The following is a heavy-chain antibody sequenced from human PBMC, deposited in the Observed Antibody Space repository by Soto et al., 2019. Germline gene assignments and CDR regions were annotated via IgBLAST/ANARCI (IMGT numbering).Heavy chain of an antibody. J-gene: IGHJ6*02. CDR2: IIPIFGTA. CDR3: ARSPRYCSGGSCYSNYYYYYGMDV. CDR1: GGTFSSYA. D-gene: IGHD2-15*01. V-gene: IGHV1-69*06. Sequence: QVQLVQSGAEVKKPGSSVKVSCKASGGTFSSYAISWVRQAPGQGLEWMGGIIPIFGTANYAQKFQGRVTITADNSTSTAYMELSSMRSEDTAVYYCARSPRYCSGGSCYSNYYYYYGMDVWGQGTTVTVSS.